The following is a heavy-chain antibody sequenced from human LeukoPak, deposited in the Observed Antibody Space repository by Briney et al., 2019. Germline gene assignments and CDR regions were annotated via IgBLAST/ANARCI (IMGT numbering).Heavy chain of an antibody. J-gene: IGHJ6*03. CDR2: MNPNSGNT. Sequence: GASVEVSCKASGYTFTSYDIDWVRQATGQGLEWMGWMNPNSGNTGYAQKFQGRVTMTRNTSISTAYMELSSLRSEDTAVYYCARLGFSRPYYYYYMDVWGKGTTVTVSS. CDR3: ARLGFSRPYYYYYMDV. CDR1: GYTFTSYD. V-gene: IGHV1-8*01. D-gene: IGHD1-26*01.